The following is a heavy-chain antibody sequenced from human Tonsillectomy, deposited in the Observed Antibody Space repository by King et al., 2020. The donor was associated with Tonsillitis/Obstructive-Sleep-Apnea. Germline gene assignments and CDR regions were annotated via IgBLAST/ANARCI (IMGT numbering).Heavy chain of an antibody. Sequence: VQLVESGGGLVQPGGSLRLSCAASGLTFSDHYMDWVRQAPGKGLEWVGRTRNKANSYTTEYAASVKGRFTISRDDSKNSLYLQMNSLKTEDTAVYYCARAPYYDILAGYYEGGDYYGMDVWGQGTTVTVSS. CDR1: GLTFSDHY. CDR2: TRNKANSYTT. J-gene: IGHJ6*02. D-gene: IGHD3-9*01. CDR3: ARAPYYDILAGYYEGGDYYGMDV. V-gene: IGHV3-72*01.